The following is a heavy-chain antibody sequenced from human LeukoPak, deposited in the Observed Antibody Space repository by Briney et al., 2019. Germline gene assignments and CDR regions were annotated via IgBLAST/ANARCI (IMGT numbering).Heavy chain of an antibody. CDR3: ASAYSSGWYGRY. V-gene: IGHV1-69*06. J-gene: IGHJ4*02. CDR1: GGTFSSYA. D-gene: IGHD6-13*01. Sequence: ASVKVSCKASGGTFSSYAISWVRQAPGQGLEWMGGIIPIFGTASYAQKFQGRVTITADKSTSTAYMELSSLRSEDTAVYYCASAYSSGWYGRYWGPGTLVTVSS. CDR2: IIPIFGTA.